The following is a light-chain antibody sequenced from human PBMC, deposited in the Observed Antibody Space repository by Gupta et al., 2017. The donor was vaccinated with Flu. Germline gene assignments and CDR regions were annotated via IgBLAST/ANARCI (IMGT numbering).Light chain of an antibody. CDR2: AVN. CDR3: CSYRGTNKIV. V-gene: IGLV2-8*01. J-gene: IGLJ3*02. Sequence: QSALTQPPSASESPGQSVTISCTGTSSDVGGYSYVSWYQQHPGKAPKLVIYAVNKRPSGVPDRFSGSKSANTASLTVSGLQAEDEAEYYWCSYRGTNKIVFGGGTKLTVL. CDR1: SSDVGGYSY.